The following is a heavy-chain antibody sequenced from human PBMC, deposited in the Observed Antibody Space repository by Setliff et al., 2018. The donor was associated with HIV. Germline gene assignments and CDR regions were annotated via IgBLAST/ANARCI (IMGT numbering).Heavy chain of an antibody. D-gene: IGHD2-21*02. Sequence: PSETLSLTCTVSGDSISSNNYDWGWIRQPPGKGPEWIGSIFYSETVYYGGRTYYSPSLKSRVTISVDTSKNQFSLSLTSVTAADTAVYYCARGVPLLPPHYWGQGTLVTVSS. CDR2: IFYSETVYYGGRT. CDR3: ARGVPLLPPHY. J-gene: IGHJ4*02. CDR1: GDSISSNNYD. V-gene: IGHV4-39*07.